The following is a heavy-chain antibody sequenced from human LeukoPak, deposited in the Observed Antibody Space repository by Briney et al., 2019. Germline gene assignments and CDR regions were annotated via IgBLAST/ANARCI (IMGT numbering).Heavy chain of an antibody. CDR1: GGSIKNYY. J-gene: IGHJ4*02. CDR3: ARGVEYSSSSGLGY. CDR2: IYYGGST. V-gene: IGHV4-59*01. D-gene: IGHD6-6*01. Sequence: PSETLSLTCTVSGGSIKNYYWSWIRQPPGKGLEWIGHIYYGGSTNYNPSLKSRVTISVDTSKNQFSLKLSSVTAADTAVYYCARGVEYSSSSGLGYWGQGTLVTVSS.